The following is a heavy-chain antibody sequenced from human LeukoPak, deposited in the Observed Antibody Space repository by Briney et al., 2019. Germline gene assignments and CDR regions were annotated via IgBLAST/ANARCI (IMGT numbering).Heavy chain of an antibody. V-gene: IGHV4-38-2*02. CDR1: GYSISSGYY. Sequence: MASETLSLTCTVSGYSISSGYYWGWIRQPPGKGLEWIGSIYHSGSTYYNPSLKSRDTISVDTSKHQFSLKLSSVTAADTAVYYCARERGPNYYDSSGYIADAFDIWGQGTMVTVSS. CDR2: IYHSGST. CDR3: ARERGPNYYDSSGYIADAFDI. D-gene: IGHD3-22*01. J-gene: IGHJ3*02.